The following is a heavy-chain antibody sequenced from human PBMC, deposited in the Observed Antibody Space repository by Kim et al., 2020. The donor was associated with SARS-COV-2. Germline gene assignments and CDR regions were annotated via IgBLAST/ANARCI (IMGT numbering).Heavy chain of an antibody. J-gene: IGHJ4*02. V-gene: IGHV3-9*01. Sequence: DSVKGRFTISRANAKDSLYLQMNSLRAEDTALYYCAKEFIFRSNPRGGFDYWGQGTLVTVSS. CDR3: AKEFIFRSNPRGGFDY. D-gene: IGHD3-3*02.